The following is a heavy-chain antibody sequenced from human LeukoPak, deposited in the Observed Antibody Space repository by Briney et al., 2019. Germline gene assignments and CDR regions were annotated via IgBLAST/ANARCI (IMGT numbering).Heavy chain of an antibody. V-gene: IGHV3-48*03. CDR1: GFTFSSYE. Sequence: GSLRLSCVASGFTFSSYEMNWVRQAPGKGLEWVSYISSSGSTIYYADSVKGRFTISRDNAKNSLYLQMNGLRAEDTAVYYCASGAAAGRLDYWGQGTLVTVSS. D-gene: IGHD6-13*01. J-gene: IGHJ4*02. CDR2: ISSSGSTI. CDR3: ASGAAAGRLDY.